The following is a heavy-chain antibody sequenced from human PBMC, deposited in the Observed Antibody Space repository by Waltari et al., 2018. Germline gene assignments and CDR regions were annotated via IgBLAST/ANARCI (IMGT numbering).Heavy chain of an antibody. J-gene: IGHJ4*02. Sequence: QVQLVQSGAEVKKPGSSVKVSCKASGGTFSSYAISWVRQAPGQGLEWMGVIIPIFGTANYAQKFQGRVTMTRDTSISTAYMELSRLRSDDTAVYYCARGGEIWQLVRFDYWGQGTLVTVSS. CDR3: ARGGEIWQLVRFDY. CDR1: GGTFSSYA. D-gene: IGHD6-6*01. CDR2: IIPIFGTA. V-gene: IGHV1-69*05.